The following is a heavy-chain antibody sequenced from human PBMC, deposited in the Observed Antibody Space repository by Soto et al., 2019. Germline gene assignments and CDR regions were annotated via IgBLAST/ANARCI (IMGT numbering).Heavy chain of an antibody. CDR3: ARVSIAARLYYYYGMDV. CDR1: GFTFSSYA. CDR2: ISYDGSNK. D-gene: IGHD6-6*01. Sequence: GSLRLSCAASGFTFSSYAMHWVRQAPGKGLEWVAVISYDGSNKYYADSVKGRFTISRDNSKNTLYLQMNSLRAEDTAVYYCARVSIAARLYYYYGMDVWGQGTSVTVSS. J-gene: IGHJ6*02. V-gene: IGHV3-30-3*01.